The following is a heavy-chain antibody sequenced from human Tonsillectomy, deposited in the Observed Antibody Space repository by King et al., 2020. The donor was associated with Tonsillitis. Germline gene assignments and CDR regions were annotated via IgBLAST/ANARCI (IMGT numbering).Heavy chain of an antibody. V-gene: IGHV3-33*01. CDR2: IWYDGSNK. CDR1: GFTFSSYG. Sequence: VQLVESGGGVVQPGRSLRLSCAAAGFTFSSYGMHWVRQAPGKGLEWVAVIWYDGSNKYYADSVKGRFTISRDNSKNTLYLQMNSLRAEETAVYYCARDIREWLLYYYYYYYMDVWGKGTTVTVSS. J-gene: IGHJ6*03. D-gene: IGHD3-3*01. CDR3: ARDIREWLLYYYYYYYMDV.